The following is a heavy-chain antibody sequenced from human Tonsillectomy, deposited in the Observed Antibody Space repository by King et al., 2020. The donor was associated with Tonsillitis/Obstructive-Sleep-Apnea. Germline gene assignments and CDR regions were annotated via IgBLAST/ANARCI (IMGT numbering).Heavy chain of an antibody. CDR2: ISSSSSYT. J-gene: IGHJ2*01. D-gene: IGHD4-17*01. CDR1: GFTFSDYY. V-gene: IGHV3-11*03. Sequence: QVQLQESGGGLVKPGGSLRLSCAASGFTFSDYYMSWIRQAPGKGLEWVSYISSSSSYTNYADSVKGRFTITRDNAKNSLFLQRNSLRAEDTAVYYCARTGATVTTGGWYFDLWGRGTLVTVSS. CDR3: ARTGATVTTGGWYFDL.